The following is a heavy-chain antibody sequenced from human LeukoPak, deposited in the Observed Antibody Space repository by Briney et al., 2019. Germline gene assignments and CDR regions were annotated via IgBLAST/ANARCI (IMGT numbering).Heavy chain of an antibody. J-gene: IGHJ5*02. V-gene: IGHV3-30*04. CDR2: ISYDGSNK. Sequence: GGSLRLSCAASGFTFSRYAMHWVRQAPGKGLEGVAVISYDGSNKYYVDSVKGRFTISRDNSKNTLYLQMNSLRVEDTAVYYCAKDGDPYSYGVRNWFDPWGQGTLVTVSS. CDR1: GFTFSRYA. CDR3: AKDGDPYSYGVRNWFDP. D-gene: IGHD5-18*01.